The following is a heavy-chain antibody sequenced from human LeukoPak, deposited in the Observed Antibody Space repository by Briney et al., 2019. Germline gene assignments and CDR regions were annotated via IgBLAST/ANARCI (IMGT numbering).Heavy chain of an antibody. D-gene: IGHD2-2*01. CDR1: GGSISSSSLY. V-gene: IGHV4-39*01. Sequence: SETLSPTCTVSGGSISSSSLYWDWIRQPPGKGLEWIGTVYYSGSTYYNPSLKSRVTISVDTSKNQFSLKLSSVTAADTAVYYCARNASSLGAGAFDIWGQGTMVTVSS. J-gene: IGHJ3*02. CDR2: VYYSGST. CDR3: ARNASSLGAGAFDI.